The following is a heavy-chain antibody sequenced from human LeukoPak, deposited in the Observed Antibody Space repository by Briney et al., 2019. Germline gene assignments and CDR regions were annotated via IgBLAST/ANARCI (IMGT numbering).Heavy chain of an antibody. J-gene: IGHJ4*02. CDR3: ARASINSGQWLVIDY. CDR1: GYTFTSYG. D-gene: IGHD6-19*01. V-gene: IGHV1-18*04. Sequence: GASVKVSCKASGYTFTSYGISWVRQAPGQGLEWMGWISAYNGNTNYAQKLQGRVTMTTDTSTSTAYMELRSLRSDDTAAYYCARASINSGQWLVIDYWGQGTLVTVSS. CDR2: ISAYNGNT.